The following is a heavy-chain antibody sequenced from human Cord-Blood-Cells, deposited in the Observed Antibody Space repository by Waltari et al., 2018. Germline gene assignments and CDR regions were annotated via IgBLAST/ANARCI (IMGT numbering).Heavy chain of an antibody. CDR1: CGSICIYY. CDR2: FNYSGST. Sequence: QVQLQASGPGLLKPAETLPLTCTVSCGSICIYYWSWLRKPPGNGLEWIEYFNYSGSTNCNPPRATQVTLSLDTYRSHFSLKWISVTARDTAVYYWAARGGYWPDWYSAHWGRGPLVRVS. D-gene: IGHD6-25*01. J-gene: IGHJ2*01. CDR3: AARGGYWPDWYSAH. V-gene: IGHV4-59*01.